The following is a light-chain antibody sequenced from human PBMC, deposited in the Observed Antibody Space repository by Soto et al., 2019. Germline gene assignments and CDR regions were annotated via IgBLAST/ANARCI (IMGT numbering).Light chain of an antibody. V-gene: IGKV3D-20*01. CDR1: QSVSSSY. Sequence: EIVLTQSPATLSLSPGERATLSCGASQSVSSSYLAWYQQKPGLAPRLLIYDASSRATGIPDRFSCSGSGTDFTLTIRRLEPEDFAVYYCQQYGSSPQTFGQGTKVEIK. CDR2: DAS. J-gene: IGKJ1*01. CDR3: QQYGSSPQT.